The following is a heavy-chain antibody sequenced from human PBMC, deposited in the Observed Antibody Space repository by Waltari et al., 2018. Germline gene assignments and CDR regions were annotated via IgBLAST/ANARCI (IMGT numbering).Heavy chain of an antibody. CDR3: ARNSGTSMVPLALPRPYGMDV. J-gene: IGHJ6*02. Sequence: QVQLQQWGAGLLKPSETLSLTCAVYGGSFSGYYWSWIRQPPGKGLGWIGEINHSGSTNYNPSLKSRVTISVDTSKNQFSLKLSSVTAADTAVYYCARNSGTSMVPLALPRPYGMDVWGQGTTVTVSS. CDR1: GGSFSGYY. CDR2: INHSGST. V-gene: IGHV4-34*01. D-gene: IGHD6-13*01.